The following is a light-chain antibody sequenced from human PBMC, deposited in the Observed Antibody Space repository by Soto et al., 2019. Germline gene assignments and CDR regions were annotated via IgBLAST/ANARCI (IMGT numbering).Light chain of an antibody. V-gene: IGLV2-23*02. CDR3: CSYGGSSALPYV. CDR1: SSDVGTYNL. Sequence: QSALAQPASVSGSPEQSVTISCTGTSSDVGTYNLVSWYQQHPGKAPKLIIYEVTERPSGVSNRFSGSKFGNTASLTIFGLLPEDEADYYCCSYGGSSALPYVFGTGTKVTVL. CDR2: EVT. J-gene: IGLJ1*01.